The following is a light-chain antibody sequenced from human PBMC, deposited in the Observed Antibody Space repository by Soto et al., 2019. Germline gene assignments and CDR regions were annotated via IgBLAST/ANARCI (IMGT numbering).Light chain of an antibody. CDR3: VSFAGGTYV. Sequence: QSVLTQPPSASGSPGQSVTISWTGTSSDVGAYIFVSWYQQHPGKAPKLMVYDVNRRPPGVPDRFFGSKSGNTASLTVSGLQAEDEADYYCVSFAGGTYVFGTGTKVTVL. V-gene: IGLV2-8*01. CDR1: SSDVGAYIF. J-gene: IGLJ1*01. CDR2: DVN.